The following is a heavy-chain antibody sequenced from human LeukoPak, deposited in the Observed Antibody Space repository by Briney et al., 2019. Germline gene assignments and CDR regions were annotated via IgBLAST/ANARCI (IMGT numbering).Heavy chain of an antibody. CDR3: ARQAATAYDYFDY. Sequence: GESLKISCKGSGYSFSTHWIGWVRQMPGKGLEWMGIIYPGDSDTRYGPSFQGQVTISADKSISIAYLQWSSLKASDTAMYYCARQAATAYDYFDYWGQGTPVTVSS. CDR2: IYPGDSDT. CDR1: GYSFSTHW. V-gene: IGHV5-51*01. D-gene: IGHD1-1*01. J-gene: IGHJ4*02.